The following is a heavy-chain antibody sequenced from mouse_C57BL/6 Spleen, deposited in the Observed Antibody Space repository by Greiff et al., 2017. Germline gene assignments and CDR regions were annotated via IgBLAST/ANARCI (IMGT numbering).Heavy chain of an antibody. CDR3: ARSLYDYDEGFAY. Sequence: EVMLVESGGGLVKPGGSLKLSCAASGFTFSDYGMHWVRPAPEKGLAWVAYISSVSSTIYYADTVKGRFTISRDNAKNTLFLHMTSLRSEDTAMYYCARSLYDYDEGFAYWGQGTLVTVSA. V-gene: IGHV5-17*01. J-gene: IGHJ3*01. CDR1: GFTFSDYG. D-gene: IGHD2-4*01. CDR2: ISSVSSTI.